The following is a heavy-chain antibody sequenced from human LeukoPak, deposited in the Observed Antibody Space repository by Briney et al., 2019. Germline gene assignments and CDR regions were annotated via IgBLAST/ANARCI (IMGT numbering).Heavy chain of an antibody. D-gene: IGHD3-22*01. J-gene: IGHJ3*02. V-gene: IGHV4-61*08. CDR2: IYYSGST. Sequence: SETLSLTCAVSGGSISSGGYSWSWIRQPPGKGLEWIGYIYYSGSTNYNPSLKSRVTISVDTSKNQFSLKLSSVTAADTAVYYCATFDYYDSSGYLDAFDIWGQGTMVTVSS. CDR3: ATFDYYDSSGYLDAFDI. CDR1: GGSISSGGYS.